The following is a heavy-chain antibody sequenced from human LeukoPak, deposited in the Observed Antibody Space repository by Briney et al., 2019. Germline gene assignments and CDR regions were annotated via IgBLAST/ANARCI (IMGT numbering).Heavy chain of an antibody. V-gene: IGHV1-46*01. J-gene: IGHJ4*02. Sequence: GESLKISCKASGYTFTSYYMHWVRQAPGQGLEWMGIINPSGGSTSYAQKFQGRVTMTRDTSTSTVYMELSSLRSEDTAVYYCARETYYYDSSGKGFDYWGQGTLVTVSS. D-gene: IGHD3-22*01. CDR1: GYTFTSYY. CDR3: ARETYYYDSSGKGFDY. CDR2: INPSGGST.